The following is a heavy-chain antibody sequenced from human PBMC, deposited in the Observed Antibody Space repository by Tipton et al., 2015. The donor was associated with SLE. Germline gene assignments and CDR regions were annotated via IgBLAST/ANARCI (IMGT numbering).Heavy chain of an antibody. CDR1: GGSFSGYY. CDR3: ARGLVGIEY. CDR2: INHSGSS. Sequence: TLSLTCAVYGGSFSGYYWSWIRQPPGKGLEWIGEINHSGSSTYNPSLKSRVTISVDTSKNHFPLKLSSVTAADTAVYYCARGLVGIEYWGQGTLVTVSS. V-gene: IGHV4-34*01. D-gene: IGHD3-9*01. J-gene: IGHJ4*02.